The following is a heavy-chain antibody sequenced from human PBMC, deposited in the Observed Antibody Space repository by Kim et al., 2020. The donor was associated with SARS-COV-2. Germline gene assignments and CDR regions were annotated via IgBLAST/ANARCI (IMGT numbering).Heavy chain of an antibody. D-gene: IGHD1-7*01. J-gene: IGHJ4*02. CDR1: GGSFSGYY. V-gene: IGHV4-34*01. CDR2: INHSGST. Sequence: SETLSLTCAVYGGSFSGYYWSWIRQPPGKGLEWIGEINHSGSTNYNPSLKSRVTISVDTSKNQFSLKLSSVTAADTAVYYCARFNWNYDYWGQGTLVTVS. CDR3: ARFNWNYDY.